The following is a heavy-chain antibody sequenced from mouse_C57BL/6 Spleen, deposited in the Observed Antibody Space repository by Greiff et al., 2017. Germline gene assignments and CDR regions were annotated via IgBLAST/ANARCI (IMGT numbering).Heavy chain of an antibody. V-gene: IGHV1-22*01. D-gene: IGHD2-4*01. CDR2: INPNNGGT. CDR1: GYTFTDYN. J-gene: IGHJ4*01. Sequence: EVQLQQSGPELVKPGASVKMSCKASGYTFTDYNMHWVKQSHGKSLEWIGYINPNNGGTSYNQKFKGKATLTVNKSSSTAYMELRSLTSEDSAVYYCARKGIYYDYDGDYWGQGTSVTVSS. CDR3: ARKGIYYDYDGDY.